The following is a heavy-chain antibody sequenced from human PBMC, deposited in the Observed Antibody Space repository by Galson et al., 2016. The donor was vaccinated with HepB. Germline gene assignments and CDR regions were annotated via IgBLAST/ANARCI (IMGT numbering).Heavy chain of an antibody. D-gene: IGHD4-17*01. Sequence: SVKVSCKASGYTFTSYGISWVRQVPGQGLEWMGWISAYNGNTNYAQKLQGRVTMTTDTSTRTAYMKMRSLRSDGTAVYYCARDLGVHTVTIPTRGGGRDVCGQGTTVTVSS. CDR2: ISAYNGNT. V-gene: IGHV1-18*01. J-gene: IGHJ6*02. CDR3: ARDLGVHTVTIPTRGGGRDV. CDR1: GYTFTSYG.